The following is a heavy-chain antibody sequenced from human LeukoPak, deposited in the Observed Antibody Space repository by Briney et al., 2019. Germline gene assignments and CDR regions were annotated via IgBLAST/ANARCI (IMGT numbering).Heavy chain of an antibody. J-gene: IGHJ4*02. Sequence: SETLSLTFTVSGGSISSGDYYWSWIRQPPGKGLEWIGYIYYSGSTNYNPSLKSRVTISVDTSKNQFSLKLSSVTAADTAVYYCARSSPVGSYFDYWGQGTLVTVSS. V-gene: IGHV4-30-4*08. D-gene: IGHD2-2*03. CDR1: GGSISSGDYY. CDR3: ARSSPVGSYFDY. CDR2: IYYSGST.